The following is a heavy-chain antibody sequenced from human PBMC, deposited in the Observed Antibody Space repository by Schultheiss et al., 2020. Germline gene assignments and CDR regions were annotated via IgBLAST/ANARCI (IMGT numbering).Heavy chain of an antibody. CDR1: GFTFSSYD. Sequence: GGSLRLSCAASGFTFSSYDMHWVRQATGKGLEWVSAISGSGGSTYYADSVKGRFTISRDNSKNTLYLQMNSLRAEDTAVYYCAKDGSGIMITFGGVIVGYYFDYWGQGTLVTVSS. V-gene: IGHV3-23*01. CDR2: ISGSGGST. J-gene: IGHJ4*02. CDR3: AKDGSGIMITFGGVIVGYYFDY. D-gene: IGHD3-16*02.